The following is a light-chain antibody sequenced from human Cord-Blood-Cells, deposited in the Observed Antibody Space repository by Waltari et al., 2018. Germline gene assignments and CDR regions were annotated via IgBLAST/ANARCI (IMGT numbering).Light chain of an antibody. CDR2: CAS. Sequence: EIVLTQSPGTLSLSPGERATLSCRASQSVSSSYLAWYQQKTGQAPRLLIYCASSRATGIPDRFSVSGSGTDFTLTISRLEPEDFAVYYCQQYGSSQYTFGQGTKLEIK. CDR1: QSVSSSY. V-gene: IGKV3-20*01. J-gene: IGKJ2*01. CDR3: QQYGSSQYT.